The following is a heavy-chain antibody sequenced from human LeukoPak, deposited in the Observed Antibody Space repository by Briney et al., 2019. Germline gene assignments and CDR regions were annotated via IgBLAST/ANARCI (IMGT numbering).Heavy chain of an antibody. CDR1: GYTFTSYG. CDR2: ISAYNGNT. D-gene: IGHD6-13*01. V-gene: IGHV1-18*01. CDR3: ARVKGIAAAGNFDY. Sequence: ASVKVSCKASGYTFTSYGISWVRQAPGQGLEWMGWISAYNGNTNYAQNLQGRVTMTTDTSTSTAYMEMRSLRSDDTAVYFCARVKGIAAAGNFDYWGQGTLVTVSS. J-gene: IGHJ4*02.